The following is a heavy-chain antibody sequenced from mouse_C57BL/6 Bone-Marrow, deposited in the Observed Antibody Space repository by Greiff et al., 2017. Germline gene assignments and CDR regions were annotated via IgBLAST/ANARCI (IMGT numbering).Heavy chain of an antibody. CDR2: IDPSDSYT. D-gene: IGHD1-1*01. Sequence: VKPGASVKLSCKASGYTFTSYWMQWVKQRPGQGLEWIGEIDPSDSYTNYNQKFKGKATLTVDTSSSTAYMQLSSLTSEDSAVYYCAREGYYGSSWFAYWGQGTLVTVSA. CDR1: GYTFTSYW. J-gene: IGHJ3*01. V-gene: IGHV1-50*01. CDR3: AREGYYGSSWFAY.